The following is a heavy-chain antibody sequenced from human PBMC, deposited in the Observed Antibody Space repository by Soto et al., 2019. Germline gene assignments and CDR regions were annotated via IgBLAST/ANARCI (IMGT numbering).Heavy chain of an antibody. D-gene: IGHD4-17*01. Sequence: QVQLVESGGGMVQPGRSLRLSCAASGFTFSSYGMHWVRQAPGKGLEWVAVISYDGSNKYYADSVKGRFTISRDNSKNTLYLQMNSLRAEDTAVYYCAKGTVTVWFDPWGQGTLVTVSS. CDR1: GFTFSSYG. CDR2: ISYDGSNK. CDR3: AKGTVTVWFDP. J-gene: IGHJ5*02. V-gene: IGHV3-30*18.